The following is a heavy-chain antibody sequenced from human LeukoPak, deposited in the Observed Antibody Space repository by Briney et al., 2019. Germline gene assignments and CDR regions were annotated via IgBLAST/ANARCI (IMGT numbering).Heavy chain of an antibody. Sequence: EASVKVSCKASGYTFTSYGISWVRQAPGQGLEWMGWISAYNGNTNYAQKLQGRVTMTTDTSTSTAYMELSSLRSEDTAVYYCARGLRGSGLMGLYYYYYMDVWGKGTTVTISS. V-gene: IGHV1-18*01. J-gene: IGHJ6*03. D-gene: IGHD3-10*01. CDR2: ISAYNGNT. CDR1: GYTFTSYG. CDR3: ARGLRGSGLMGLYYYYYMDV.